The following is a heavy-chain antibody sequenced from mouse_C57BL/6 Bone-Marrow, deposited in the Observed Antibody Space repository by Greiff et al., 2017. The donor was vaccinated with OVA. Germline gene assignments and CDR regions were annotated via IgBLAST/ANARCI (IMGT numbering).Heavy chain of an antibody. CDR3: AKPLTVVAPYYAMDY. J-gene: IGHJ4*01. CDR1: GFSLTSYG. Sequence: VKLMESGPGLVQPSQSLSITCTVSGFSLTSYGVHWVRQPPGKGLEWLGVIWSGGSTDYNAAFISRLSISKDNSKSQVFFKMNSLQADDTAIYYCAKPLTVVAPYYAMDYWGQGTSVTVSS. D-gene: IGHD1-1*01. V-gene: IGHV2-4*01. CDR2: IWSGGST.